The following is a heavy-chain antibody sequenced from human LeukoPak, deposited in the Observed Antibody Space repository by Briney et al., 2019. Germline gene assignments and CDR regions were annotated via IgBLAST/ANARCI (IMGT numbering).Heavy chain of an antibody. CDR1: GGSFSGYY. CDR3: AGGATSMLDY. Sequence: SETLSLTCAVYGGSFSGYYWSWIRQPPGKGLEWIGEINHSGSTNYNPSLKSRVTISVDTSKNQFSLKLSSVTAADTAVYYCAGGATSMLDYWGRGTLVTVSS. D-gene: IGHD1-26*01. J-gene: IGHJ4*02. V-gene: IGHV4-34*01. CDR2: INHSGST.